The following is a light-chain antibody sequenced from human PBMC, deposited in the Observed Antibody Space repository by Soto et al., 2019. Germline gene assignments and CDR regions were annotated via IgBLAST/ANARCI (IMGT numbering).Light chain of an antibody. CDR1: SSDVGGYNY. CDR3: SSYTSGGTLV. CDR2: DVS. V-gene: IGLV2-14*01. Sequence: QSALTQPASVSGSPGQSITISCTGTSSDVGGYNYVSWYQQHPGKAPKLMIYDVSARPSGVSNRFSGSKSGNTASLTISGLQAEDEADYYCSSYTSGGTLVFGTGTQLTVL. J-gene: IGLJ1*01.